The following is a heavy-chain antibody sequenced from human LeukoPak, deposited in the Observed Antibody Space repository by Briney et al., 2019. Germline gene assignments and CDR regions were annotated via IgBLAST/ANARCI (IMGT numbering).Heavy chain of an antibody. CDR1: GFTVSSNY. V-gene: IGHV3-53*01. Sequence: GGSLRLSCAASGFTVSSNYMSWVRQAPGKGLEWVSGISVRGGSTYYADSVKGRFTISRDNSKNTLYLQMNSLRAEDTAVYYCARARPPNYDSSGLGAFDIWGQGTMVTVSS. CDR3: ARARPPNYDSSGLGAFDI. D-gene: IGHD3-22*01. CDR2: ISVRGGST. J-gene: IGHJ3*02.